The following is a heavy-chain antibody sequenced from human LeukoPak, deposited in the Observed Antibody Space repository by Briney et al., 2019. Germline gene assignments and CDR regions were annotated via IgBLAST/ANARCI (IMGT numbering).Heavy chain of an antibody. Sequence: SETLSLTCAVYGGSFSGYYWSWIRQPPGKGLEWIGEINHSGSTNYNPSLKSRVTISVDTSKNQFSLKLSSVTAADTAVYYCARPSPGRSYGSGSYYKGGRGSAFDYWGQGTLVTVSS. V-gene: IGHV4-34*01. CDR3: ARPSPGRSYGSGSYYKGGRGSAFDY. CDR1: GGSFSGYY. CDR2: INHSGST. D-gene: IGHD3-10*01. J-gene: IGHJ4*02.